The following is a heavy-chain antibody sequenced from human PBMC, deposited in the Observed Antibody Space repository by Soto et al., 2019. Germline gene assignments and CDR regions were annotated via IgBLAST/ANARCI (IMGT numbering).Heavy chain of an antibody. J-gene: IGHJ4*02. D-gene: IGHD3-16*01. CDR1: GGTFSTYT. V-gene: IGHV1-69*04. CDR2: IIPIIGII. Sequence: SVKVSCKASGGTFSTYTITWVRQAPGQGLEWMGRIIPIIGIINYAQKFQGRVTITADKFTGTAYMELTRLRSDDTAVCYCARDAGVSGELYYWGQGTLVTVSS. CDR3: ARDAGVSGELYY.